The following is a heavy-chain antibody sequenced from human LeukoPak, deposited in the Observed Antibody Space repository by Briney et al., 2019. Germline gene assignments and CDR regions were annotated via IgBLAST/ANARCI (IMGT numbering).Heavy chain of an antibody. V-gene: IGHV4-39*07. CDR2: IFYSGST. Sequence: SETLSLTCTVSGGSISTSNYYWGWIRQPPGKGLEWIGNIFYSGSTYYSPSLRSRVTISLDTSRNQFSLKLNSVTAADTAVYYCARDYGGSSPFDYWGQGTLVTVSS. D-gene: IGHD4-23*01. CDR3: ARDYGGSSPFDY. CDR1: GGSISTSNYY. J-gene: IGHJ4*02.